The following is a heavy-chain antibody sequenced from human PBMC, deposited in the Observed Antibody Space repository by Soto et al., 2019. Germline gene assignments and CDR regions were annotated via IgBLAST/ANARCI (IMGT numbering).Heavy chain of an antibody. CDR3: ARGGITTTIVGYY. CDR2: LIPVFGTP. J-gene: IGHJ4*02. Sequence: QVQLVQSGAEVKKPGSSVKVSCKASGGTFSNSAINWVRQAPGQGLEWMGGLIPVFGTPSYAQKFQDRVTITADESTSTGYRELRSLRSEDTAAYYCARGGITTTIVGYYWGQGTLATVS. CDR1: GGTFSNSA. V-gene: IGHV1-69*01. D-gene: IGHD3-3*01.